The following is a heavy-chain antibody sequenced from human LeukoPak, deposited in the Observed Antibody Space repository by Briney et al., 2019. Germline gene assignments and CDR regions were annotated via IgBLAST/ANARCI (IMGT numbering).Heavy chain of an antibody. Sequence: ASVKVSCKASGYTFSGYYIHWVRQAPGQGLEWMGWINPSSGGTNYAQKFQGRVTMTRDTSFNTVYMQLSRLISDDTAVYFCARARGYSYGGGDFDYWGEGTPVTVSS. CDR2: INPSSGGT. J-gene: IGHJ4*02. CDR3: ARARGYSYGGGDFDY. V-gene: IGHV1-2*02. D-gene: IGHD5-18*01. CDR1: GYTFSGYY.